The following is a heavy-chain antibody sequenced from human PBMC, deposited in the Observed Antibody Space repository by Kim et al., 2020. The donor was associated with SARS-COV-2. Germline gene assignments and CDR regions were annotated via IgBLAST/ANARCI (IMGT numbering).Heavy chain of an antibody. CDR3: VKDREQLWLRRGVGY. Sequence: GGSLRLSCSASGFTFSSYAMHWVRQAPGKGLEYVSAISSNGGSTYYADSVKGRFTISRDNSKNTLYLQMSSLRAEDTAVYYCVKDREQLWLRRGVGYWGQGTLVTVSS. CDR1: GFTFSSYA. D-gene: IGHD5-18*01. V-gene: IGHV3-64D*06. CDR2: ISSNGGST. J-gene: IGHJ4*02.